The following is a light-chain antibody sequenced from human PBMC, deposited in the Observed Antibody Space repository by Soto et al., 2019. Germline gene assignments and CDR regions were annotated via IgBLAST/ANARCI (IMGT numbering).Light chain of an antibody. J-gene: IGKJ5*01. CDR2: AAS. V-gene: IGKV1-39*01. Sequence: IRMTQSPSSLSASVGDRVTITCRASQSISSYLNWYQQKPGKAPKLLIYAASSLQSGVPSRFSGSGSGTDFTLTISSLQPEDFATYYCQQSYSNPITFGQGTRLEIK. CDR1: QSISSY. CDR3: QQSYSNPIT.